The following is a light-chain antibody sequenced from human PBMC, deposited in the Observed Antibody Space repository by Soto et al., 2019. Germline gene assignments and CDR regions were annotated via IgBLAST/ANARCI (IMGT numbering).Light chain of an antibody. CDR1: QSIGSY. CDR2: AAT. Sequence: DIQMTQSPSSLSASVGDRVTITCRASQSIGSYLNWFQQKPGKAPKLLIYAATSLQSGVPSRFSGSGSGTDFTLTISSLQPQDFPTYYCQESYSVPFFSFGPGTKVNIK. V-gene: IGKV1-39*01. CDR3: QESYSVPFFS. J-gene: IGKJ3*01.